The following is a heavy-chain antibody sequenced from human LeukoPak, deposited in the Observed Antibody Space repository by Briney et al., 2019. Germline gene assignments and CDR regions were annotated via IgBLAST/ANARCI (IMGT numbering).Heavy chain of an antibody. CDR1: GGSISSSSYY. Sequence: SETLSLTCTVSGGSISSSSYYWGWIRQPPGKGLEWIGSIYYSGSTYYNPSLKSRVTISVDTSKNQFSLKLSSVTAADTAVYYCASLWFGDPGHAFDIWGQGTMVTVSS. CDR3: ASLWFGDPGHAFDI. D-gene: IGHD3-10*01. J-gene: IGHJ3*02. CDR2: IYYSGST. V-gene: IGHV4-39*01.